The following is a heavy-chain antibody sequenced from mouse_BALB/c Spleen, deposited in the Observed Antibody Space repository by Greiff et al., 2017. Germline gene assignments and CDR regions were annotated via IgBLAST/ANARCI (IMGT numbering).Heavy chain of an antibody. CDR3: ASLGPLYAMDY. CDR2: ISYSGST. V-gene: IGHV3-2*02. J-gene: IGHJ4*01. Sequence: EVKLQESGSGLVKPSQSLSLTCTVTGYSITSDYAWNWIRQFPGNKLEWMGYISYSGSTSYNPSLKSRISITRDTSKNQFFLQLNSVTTEDTATYYCASLGPLYAMDYWGQGTSVTVSS. D-gene: IGHD4-1*01. CDR1: GYSITSDYA.